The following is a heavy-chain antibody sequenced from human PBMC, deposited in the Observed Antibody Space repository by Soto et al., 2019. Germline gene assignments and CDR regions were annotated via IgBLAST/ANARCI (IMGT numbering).Heavy chain of an antibody. J-gene: IGHJ5*02. Sequence: QVQLQESGPGLVKPSETLSLTCTVSGGSVSSGSYYWSWIRQPPGKGLEWIGYIYYRGSTNYNPSLKSRVAISVATAKNQFPLKMSSVTAAATAVYYCARGYYGSGSYYNVDWFDPWGQGTLVTVSP. V-gene: IGHV4-61*01. CDR3: ARGYYGSGSYYNVDWFDP. D-gene: IGHD3-10*01. CDR1: GGSVSSGSYY. CDR2: IYYRGST.